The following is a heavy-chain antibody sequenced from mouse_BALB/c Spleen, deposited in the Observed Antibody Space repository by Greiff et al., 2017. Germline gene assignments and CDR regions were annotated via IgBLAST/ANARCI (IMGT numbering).Heavy chain of an antibody. Sequence: EVKLVESGPELEKPGASVKISCKASGYSFTGYNMNWVKQSNGKSLEWIGNIDPYYGGTSYNQKFKGKATLTVDKSSSTAYMQLKSLTSEDSAVYYCARSTRITTHYAMDYWGQGTSVTVSS. CDR2: IDPYYGGT. CDR1: GYSFTGYN. D-gene: IGHD2-4*01. CDR3: ARSTRITTHYAMDY. J-gene: IGHJ4*01. V-gene: IGHV1-39*01.